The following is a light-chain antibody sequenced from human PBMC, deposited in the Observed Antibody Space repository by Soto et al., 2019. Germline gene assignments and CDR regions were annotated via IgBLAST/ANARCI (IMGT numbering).Light chain of an antibody. J-gene: IGKJ5*01. CDR1: QSVRGY. V-gene: IGKV3-11*01. CDR3: QQRSNWLLT. CDR2: DAS. Sequence: EIVLTQSPATLSLSPGERATLSCRAGQSVRGYLAWYQQKPGQAPRLLIYDASNRATGIPARFSGSGSGTDFTLTISSLEPEDFAVYYCQQRSNWLLTFGQGTRLEMK.